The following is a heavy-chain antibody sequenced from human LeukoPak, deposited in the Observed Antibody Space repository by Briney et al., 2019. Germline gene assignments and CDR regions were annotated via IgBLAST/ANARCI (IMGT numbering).Heavy chain of an antibody. CDR2: ISSDGDNT. CDR3: AKEGEPWELGYFDY. D-gene: IGHD1-26*01. Sequence: PGGSLRLSCVGSGFTFNRHAMHWVRQAPGKGLEYVSAISSDGDNTYYAHSAKDRFTISRDNSKNTLFLQMGSLRAEDTALYYCAKEGEPWELGYFDYWGQGTLVTVSS. J-gene: IGHJ4*02. CDR1: GFTFNRHA. V-gene: IGHV3-64*01.